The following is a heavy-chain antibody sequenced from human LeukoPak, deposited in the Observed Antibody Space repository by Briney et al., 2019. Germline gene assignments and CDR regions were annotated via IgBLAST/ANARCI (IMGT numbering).Heavy chain of an antibody. V-gene: IGHV4-61*02. Sequence: TLSLTCTVSGGSISSSSYYWSWIRQPAGKGLEWIGRIYTSGSTNYNPSLKSRVTMSVDTSKNQFSLKLSSVTAADTAVYYCARGGTVTPDWHYYMDVWGKGTTVTISS. D-gene: IGHD4-17*01. J-gene: IGHJ6*03. CDR3: ARGGTVTPDWHYYMDV. CDR1: GGSISSSSYY. CDR2: IYTSGST.